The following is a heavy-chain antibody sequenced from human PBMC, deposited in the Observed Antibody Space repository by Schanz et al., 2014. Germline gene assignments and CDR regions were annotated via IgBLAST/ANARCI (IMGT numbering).Heavy chain of an antibody. D-gene: IGHD2-8*01. V-gene: IGHV3-11*04. Sequence: QVQLVDSGGGLVKPGGSLRLSCTASGFPFSDYFMAWIRQPPGRGLEWVSYIGNGGVTIYYADSVKGRFTISRDNSKNSLYLQMNSLRAEDTAVYYCAKTSVLYPWGYFHYCGQGTLVTVSS. CDR2: IGNGGVTI. CDR3: AKTSVLYPWGYFHY. CDR1: GFPFSDYF. J-gene: IGHJ4*02.